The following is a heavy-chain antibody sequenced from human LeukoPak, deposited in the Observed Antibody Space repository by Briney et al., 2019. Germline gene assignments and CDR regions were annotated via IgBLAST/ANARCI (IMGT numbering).Heavy chain of an antibody. CDR2: VYHGGST. D-gene: IGHD4/OR15-4a*01. CDR3: ARRPLVLGAKRPFDY. V-gene: IGHV4-4*02. Sequence: SGTLSLTCAVSGGSISSSDGWTWVRQPPGRGLGWIGEVYHGGSTNYNASFKSRVTISVDKSKNHFSLRLSSVPAPETAVHYCARRPLVLGAKRPFDYWGQGTLVTVSS. CDR1: GGSISSSDG. J-gene: IGHJ4*02.